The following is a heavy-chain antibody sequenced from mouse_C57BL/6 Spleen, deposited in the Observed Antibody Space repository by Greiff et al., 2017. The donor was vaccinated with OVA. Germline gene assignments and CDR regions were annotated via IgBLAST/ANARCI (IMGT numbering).Heavy chain of an antibody. CDR1: GFNIKDYY. D-gene: IGHD1-1*01. V-gene: IGHV14-1*01. Sequence: VQLQQSGAELVRPGASVKLSCTASGFNIKDYYMHWVKQRPEQGLEWIGRIDPEDGDTEYAPKFQGKATMTADTSSNTAYLQISSLTSEDTAVYYCTTPRYYGSSYAMDYWGQGTSVTVSS. CDR3: TTPRYYGSSYAMDY. CDR2: IDPEDGDT. J-gene: IGHJ4*01.